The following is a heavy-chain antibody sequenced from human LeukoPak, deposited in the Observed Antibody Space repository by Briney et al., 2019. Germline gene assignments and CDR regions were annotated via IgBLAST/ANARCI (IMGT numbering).Heavy chain of an antibody. V-gene: IGHV3-23*01. CDR3: AKAGPFDS. J-gene: IGHJ4*02. CDR2: ISDNGDST. Sequence: GGSLRLSCTVSGFTFSCCAMSWVRQAPGKGLQWVSGISDNGDSTYYADSVKGRFTISRDNPKNTLYLQMNNVSADDTAIYYCAKAGPFDSWGQGTLVTVSS. CDR1: GFTFSCCA.